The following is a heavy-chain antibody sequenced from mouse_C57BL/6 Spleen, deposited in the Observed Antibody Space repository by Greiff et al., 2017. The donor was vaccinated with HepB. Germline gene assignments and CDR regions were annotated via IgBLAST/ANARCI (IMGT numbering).Heavy chain of an antibody. CDR3: ARGGYYGSSDY. CDR2: INPYNGDT. Sequence: EVQGVESGPELVKPGDSVKISCKASGYSFTGYFMNWVMQSHGKSLEWIGRINPYNGDTFYNQKFKGKATLTVDKSSSTAHMELRSLTSEDSAVYYCARGGYYGSSDYWGQGTTLTVSS. CDR1: GYSFTGYF. V-gene: IGHV1-20*01. D-gene: IGHD1-1*01. J-gene: IGHJ2*01.